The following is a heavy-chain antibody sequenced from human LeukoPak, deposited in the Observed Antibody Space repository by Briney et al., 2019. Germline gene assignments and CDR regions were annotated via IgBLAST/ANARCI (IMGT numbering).Heavy chain of an antibody. CDR2: ISGHNGHT. Sequence: ASVKVSCKASGYTFTSYGINWVRQAPGQGLEWMGGISGHNGHTNYVQKMQGRVTMTTDTSTNTAYMELRSLTSDDTAVYYCARGPGIAVAGVFDYWGQGSLVTVSS. CDR1: GYTFTSYG. CDR3: ARGPGIAVAGVFDY. V-gene: IGHV1-18*04. D-gene: IGHD6-19*01. J-gene: IGHJ4*02.